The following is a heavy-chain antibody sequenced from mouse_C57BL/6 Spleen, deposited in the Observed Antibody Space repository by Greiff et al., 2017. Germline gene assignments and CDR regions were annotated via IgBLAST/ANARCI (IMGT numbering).Heavy chain of an antibody. CDR1: GFNIKDYY. CDR3: ARREYYGSSHWYFDV. V-gene: IGHV14-2*01. J-gene: IGHJ1*03. D-gene: IGHD1-1*01. CDR2: IDPEDGET. Sequence: VQLKESGAELVKPGASVKLSCTASGFNIKDYYMHWVKQRTEQGLEWIGRIDPEDGETKYAPNFQGKATITADPSSNTAYLQLSSLTSEDTAVYYCARREYYGSSHWYFDVWGTGTTVTVSS.